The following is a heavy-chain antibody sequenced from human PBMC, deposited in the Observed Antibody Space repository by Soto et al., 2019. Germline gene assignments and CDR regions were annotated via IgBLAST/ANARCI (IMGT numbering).Heavy chain of an antibody. CDR1: GYXFAGYW. CDR2: IYHSDSDT. Sequence: PXEXLKIWCKGSGYXFAGYWVAWVRQMPGKGLELIGIIYHSDSDTRYRPSFQGQVTISADKSISSAYLQWSSMRASDTAMYYCARGGVSTRTFDYWGQGTPGTVSS. J-gene: IGHJ4*02. V-gene: IGHV5-51*01. CDR3: ARGGVSTRTFDY. D-gene: IGHD3-3*01.